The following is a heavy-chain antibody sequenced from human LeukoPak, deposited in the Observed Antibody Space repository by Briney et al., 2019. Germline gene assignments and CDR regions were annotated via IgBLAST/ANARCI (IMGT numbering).Heavy chain of an antibody. CDR1: GFTFDDYA. Sequence: GGSLRLSCAASGFTFDDYAMHWVRQAPGKGLEWVSGISWNSGSIGYADSVKGRFTISRDNAKNSLYLQMNSLRAEDTAVYYCATWGIAAAGTDYWGQGTLVTVSS. CDR3: ATWGIAAAGTDY. J-gene: IGHJ4*02. D-gene: IGHD6-13*01. V-gene: IGHV3-9*01. CDR2: ISWNSGSI.